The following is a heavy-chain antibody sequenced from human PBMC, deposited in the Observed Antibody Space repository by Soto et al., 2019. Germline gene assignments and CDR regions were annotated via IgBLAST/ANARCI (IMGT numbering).Heavy chain of an antibody. D-gene: IGHD3-3*01. Sequence: PSETLSLTCTVSGGSISSGGYYWSWIRQHPGKGLEWIGYIYYSGSTYYNPSLKSRVTISVDTSKNQFSLKLSSVTAADTAVYYCARDQSFWSGYYTGVFDPWGQGTLVTV. J-gene: IGHJ5*02. CDR2: IYYSGST. V-gene: IGHV4-31*03. CDR3: ARDQSFWSGYYTGVFDP. CDR1: GGSISSGGYY.